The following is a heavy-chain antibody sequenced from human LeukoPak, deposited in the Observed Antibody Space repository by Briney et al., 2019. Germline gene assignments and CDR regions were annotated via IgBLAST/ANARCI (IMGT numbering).Heavy chain of an antibody. CDR1: RFTFSSYA. V-gene: IGHV3-23*01. D-gene: IGHD2-8*01. J-gene: IGHJ4*02. Sequence: GGSLGLSCAASRFTFSSYAMSRVRQAPGKGLEWVSAISGSGGVTYYADSVKGRFTISRDNSNNTLYLQMNSLRAEDTAVYYCAKDPDCTSGVCYTFFDYWGQGTLVTVSS. CDR3: AKDPDCTSGVCYTFFDY. CDR2: ISGSGGVT.